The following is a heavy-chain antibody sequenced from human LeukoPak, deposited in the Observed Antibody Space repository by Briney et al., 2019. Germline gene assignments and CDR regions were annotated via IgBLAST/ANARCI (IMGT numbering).Heavy chain of an antibody. Sequence: GASVTVSFKVSGYTLTELSMHWLRQAPGKGLEWMGGFDTEDGETIYAQKFQGRVTMTEDTSTDTAYMELSSLRSEDTAVYYCATDTIRFDSSGYAFDIWGEGTMVTVFS. D-gene: IGHD3-22*01. CDR1: GYTLTELS. CDR2: FDTEDGET. V-gene: IGHV1-24*01. J-gene: IGHJ3*02. CDR3: ATDTIRFDSSGYAFDI.